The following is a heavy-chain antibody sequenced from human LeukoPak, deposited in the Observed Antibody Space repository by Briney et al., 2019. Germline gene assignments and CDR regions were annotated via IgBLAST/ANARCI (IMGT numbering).Heavy chain of an antibody. CDR1: GFTFSSYS. D-gene: IGHD2-15*01. Sequence: PGGSLRLSCAASGFTFSSYSMNWVRQGQERGLEWVSFISSSSTYIYYADSVKGRFTISRDNAKNSLYLQMNSLRAEDTAVYYCARGRSSWKDWGQGTLVTVSS. V-gene: IGHV3-21*01. CDR3: ARGRSSWKD. J-gene: IGHJ4*02. CDR2: ISSSSTYI.